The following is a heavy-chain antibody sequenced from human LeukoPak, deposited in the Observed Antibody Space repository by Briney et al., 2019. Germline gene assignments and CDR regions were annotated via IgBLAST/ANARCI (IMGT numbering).Heavy chain of an antibody. J-gene: IGHJ4*02. D-gene: IGHD3-16*01. Sequence: GGSLRLSCAASGFTFSSNWMGWVRQAPGKGLEWVANIKEDGSEKYYVDSVKGRFTISRDNAKNSLYLQMNSLRAEDTAVYYCARVRAGYYFDYWSQGTLVTVSS. V-gene: IGHV3-7*01. CDR1: GFTFSSNW. CDR3: ARVRAGYYFDY. CDR2: IKEDGSEK.